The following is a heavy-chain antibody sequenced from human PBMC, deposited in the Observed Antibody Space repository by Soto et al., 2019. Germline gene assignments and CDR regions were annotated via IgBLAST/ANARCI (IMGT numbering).Heavy chain of an antibody. CDR3: ARDDYDSSGYSWWFDP. Sequence: GESLKISCKGSGYSFTSYWISWVRQMPGKGLEWMGRIDPRDSYTNYSPSFQGHVTISADKSISTAYLQWSSLKASDTAMYYCARDDYDSSGYSWWFDPWGQGSLVTVSS. J-gene: IGHJ5*02. CDR2: IDPRDSYT. CDR1: GYSFTSYW. D-gene: IGHD3-22*01. V-gene: IGHV5-10-1*01.